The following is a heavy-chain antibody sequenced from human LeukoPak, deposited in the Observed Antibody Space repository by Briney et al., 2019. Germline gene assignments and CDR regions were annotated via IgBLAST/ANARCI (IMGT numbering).Heavy chain of an antibody. CDR1: GGTFSSYA. Sequence: ASVTVSCKASGGTFSSYAINWVRQATGQGLEWMGWMNPNNGNTGYAQKFQGRVTMTRDTSISTAYMELRSLRSEDTAVYYCVRDGEGVAISVNYWFDPWGQGTLVTVSS. CDR3: VRDGEGVAISVNYWFDP. J-gene: IGHJ5*02. CDR2: MNPNNGNT. V-gene: IGHV1-8*02. D-gene: IGHD3-10*01.